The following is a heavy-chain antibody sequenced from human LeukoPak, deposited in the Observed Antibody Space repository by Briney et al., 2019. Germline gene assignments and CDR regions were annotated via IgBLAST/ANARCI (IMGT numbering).Heavy chain of an antibody. CDR2: IKHSGIT. CDR3: ARKSVETAGRKPYDY. J-gene: IGHJ4*02. CDR1: GGSLSGYY. D-gene: IGHD6-13*01. Sequence: SETLSLTCAVYGGSLSGYYWSWIRQSPGKGLEWIGEIKHSGITNYNPSLKSRVTISVDTSKTQFSLKLISVTAADTAVYYGARKSVETAGRKPYDYWGQGTLVTASS. V-gene: IGHV4-34*01.